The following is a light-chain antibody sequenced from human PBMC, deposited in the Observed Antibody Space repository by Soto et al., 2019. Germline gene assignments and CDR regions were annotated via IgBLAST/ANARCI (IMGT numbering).Light chain of an antibody. CDR2: IDD. CDR3: ATWDDSLNAAV. CDR1: TSNIAGNI. Sequence: QPVLTQPPSLSGTPGQRVTISCSGSTSNIAGNIVHWYQHLPETAPKLLIYIDDQRPSGVPDRFSGSKSGTSASLAISGLQSEDEADYYCATWDDSLNAAVFGGGTQLTVL. J-gene: IGLJ7*01. V-gene: IGLV1-44*01.